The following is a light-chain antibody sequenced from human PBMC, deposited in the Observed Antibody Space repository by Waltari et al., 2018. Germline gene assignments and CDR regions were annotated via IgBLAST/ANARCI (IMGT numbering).Light chain of an antibody. CDR3: MQALQTPLT. CDR2: LGS. V-gene: IGKV2-28*01. Sequence: EIVLTPSPLSLPVTPGEPASISRRPSQSLLYSNGYNYLDWYLQKPGQSPQLLIYLGSNRASGVPDRFSGSGAGTDFTLKITRVEAEDVGVYYCMQALQTPLTFGGGTKVEIK. J-gene: IGKJ4*01. CDR1: QSLLYSNGYNY.